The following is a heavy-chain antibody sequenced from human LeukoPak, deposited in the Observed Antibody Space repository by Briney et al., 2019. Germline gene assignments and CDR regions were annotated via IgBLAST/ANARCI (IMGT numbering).Heavy chain of an antibody. CDR1: GGTFSSYA. CDR2: VIPIFGTA. J-gene: IGHJ3*01. CDR3: ARQGYTNNLGGYFGDKDDGFDL. V-gene: IGHV1-69*13. D-gene: IGHD3-9*01. Sequence: ASVKVSCKASGGTFSSYAISWVRQAPGQGLEWMGGVIPIFGTANYAQKFQGRVTITADESTSTAYMELSRLRFEDTAVYYCARQGYTNNLGGYFGDKDDGFDLWGQGTMVAVSS.